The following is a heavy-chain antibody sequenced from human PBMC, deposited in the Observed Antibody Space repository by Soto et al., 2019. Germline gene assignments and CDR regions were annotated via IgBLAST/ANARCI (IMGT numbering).Heavy chain of an antibody. CDR3: ARSVEGHFDY. V-gene: IGHV3-48*02. CDR1: GFTFSVYS. D-gene: IGHD6-19*01. CDR2: ITSDTKTI. J-gene: IGHJ4*02. Sequence: EVQLVESGGDLVPRGGSLRLSCVASGFTFSVYSMNWVRQAPGKGLEWFSYITSDTKTIKYADSVKGRFTISRDNAKNSVYLQMNSLRHEDTAVYYCARSVEGHFDYWGQGTVVTVSS.